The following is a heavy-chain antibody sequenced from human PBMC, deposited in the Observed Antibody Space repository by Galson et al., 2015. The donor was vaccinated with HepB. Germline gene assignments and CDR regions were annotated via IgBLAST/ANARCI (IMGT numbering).Heavy chain of an antibody. J-gene: IGHJ6*02. V-gene: IGHV4-61*01. CDR1: GGSVSSGSYY. CDR2: IYYSGST. D-gene: IGHD3-22*01. Sequence: ETLSLTCTVSGGSVSSGSYYWSWIRQHPGKGLEWIGYIYYSGSTNYNPSLKSRVTISVDTSKNQFSLKLSSVTAADTAVYYCAREDAQYYYDSSGYYHYYYGMDVWGQGTTVTVSS. CDR3: AREDAQYYYDSSGYYHYYYGMDV.